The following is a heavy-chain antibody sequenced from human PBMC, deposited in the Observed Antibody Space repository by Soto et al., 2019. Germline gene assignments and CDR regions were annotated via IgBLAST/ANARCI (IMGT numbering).Heavy chain of an antibody. CDR2: IIPIFGTA. Sequence: ASVKVSCKASGGTFSSYAISWVRQAPGQGLEWMGGIIPIFGTANYAQKFQGRVTITADESTSTAYMELSSLRSEDTAAYYCARTVGATLYWFDPWGQGTLVTVSS. D-gene: IGHD1-26*01. CDR3: ARTVGATLYWFDP. V-gene: IGHV1-69*13. CDR1: GGTFSSYA. J-gene: IGHJ5*02.